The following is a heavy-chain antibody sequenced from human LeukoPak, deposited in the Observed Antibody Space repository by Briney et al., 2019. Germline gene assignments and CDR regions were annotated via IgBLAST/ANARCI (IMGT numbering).Heavy chain of an antibody. CDR2: FAGSDTTT. D-gene: IGHD3-22*01. CDR1: GFDFGAYE. Sequence: GGSLRLSCAASGFDFGAYEMNWVRQAPGKGLERVAYFAGSDTTTYYADSVKGRFTISRDNARNSLYLQMDSLRAEDTALYYCTTLGYHLDSWGQGTLVTVSS. CDR3: TTLGYHLDS. J-gene: IGHJ4*02. V-gene: IGHV3-48*03.